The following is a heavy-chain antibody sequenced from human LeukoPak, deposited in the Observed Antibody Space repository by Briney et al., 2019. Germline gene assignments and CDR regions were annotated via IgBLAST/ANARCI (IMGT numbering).Heavy chain of an antibody. Sequence: RSGRSLRLSCAVSGFTFSSYWMTWVRQAPGKGLDWGANIKQDGTAKFYVDSVRGRFNSSRATAQYSLYLQMNSLSVEDTAVYSCARERALEYSSSPPKYYYYGMDVWGQGTTVTVS. D-gene: IGHD6-6*01. V-gene: IGHV3-7*05. CDR3: ARERALEYSSSPPKYYYYGMDV. CDR2: IKQDGTAK. J-gene: IGHJ6*02. CDR1: GFTFSSYW.